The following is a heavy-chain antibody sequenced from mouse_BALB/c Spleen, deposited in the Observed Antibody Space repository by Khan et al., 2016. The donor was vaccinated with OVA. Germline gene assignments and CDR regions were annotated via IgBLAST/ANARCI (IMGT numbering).Heavy chain of an antibody. CDR1: GFSLNSYG. V-gene: IGHV2-3*01. CDR3: AKFAPDYYSMDD. Sequence: QVQLKQSGPGLVAPSQSLSITCTVSGFSLNSYGVNWVRQPPGKGLEWLGVIWGDGSTNYHSALKSRLIISKDNSNRQVFLTLNSLQTADTATYYCAKFAPDYYSMDDWGQGTSVTVSS. J-gene: IGHJ4*01. CDR2: IWGDGST.